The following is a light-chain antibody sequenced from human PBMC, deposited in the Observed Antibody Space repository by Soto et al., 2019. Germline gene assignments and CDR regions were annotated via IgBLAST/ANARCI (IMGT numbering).Light chain of an antibody. Sequence: EIVLTQSPGTLSLSPGERATLSCRASQSVSSSFLAWYQQRPGQAPRLLVYGASSRATDIPDRFSGSGSGTDFTLTISRLEPEDFAVYYCQQYCSSPPATFGQGTKLEIK. J-gene: IGKJ2*01. CDR2: GAS. CDR3: QQYCSSPPAT. CDR1: QSVSSSF. V-gene: IGKV3-20*01.